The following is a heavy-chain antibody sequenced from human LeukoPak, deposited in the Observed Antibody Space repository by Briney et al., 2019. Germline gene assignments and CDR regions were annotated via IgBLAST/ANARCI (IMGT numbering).Heavy chain of an antibody. D-gene: IGHD6-13*01. V-gene: IGHV3-64D*09. J-gene: IGHJ4*02. CDR3: AKDLGDGSSWYSYYFDY. CDR2: ISSNGGST. CDR1: GFTFSSYA. Sequence: GGSLRLSCSASGFTFSSYAIHWVRQAPGKGLEHVSAISSNGGSTYYADSVKGRFTMSRDNSKDTLYLQMNSLRAEDTAGYYCAKDLGDGSSWYSYYFDYWGQGTLVTVSS.